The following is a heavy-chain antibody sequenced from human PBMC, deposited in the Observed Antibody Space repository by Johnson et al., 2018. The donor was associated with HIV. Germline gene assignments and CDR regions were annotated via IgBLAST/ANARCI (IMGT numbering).Heavy chain of an antibody. V-gene: IGHV3-30*04. CDR3: AREYYYDSSGTPVFDI. CDR1: GFTFSSYA. J-gene: IGHJ3*02. CDR2: ISYDGSEK. D-gene: IGHD3-22*01. Sequence: QVQLVESGGGVVQPGRSLRLSCAASGFTFSSYAMHWVRQAPGKGLEWVAVISYDGSEKYYVDSVKGRFTISRDNAKNSLYLQMNSLRAEDTAVYYCAREYYYDSSGTPVFDIWGQGTMVTVSS.